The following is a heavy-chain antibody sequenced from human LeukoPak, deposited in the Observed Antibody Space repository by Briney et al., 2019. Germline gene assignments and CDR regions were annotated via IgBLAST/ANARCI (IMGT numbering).Heavy chain of an antibody. V-gene: IGHV1-69*04. CDR2: IIPIRGIA. D-gene: IGHD1-26*01. Sequence: SVKDSCKASGGTFSSYTISWVRQAPGQGLEWMGRIIPIRGIANYAQKFQGRVTITADKSTSTAYMELRSLRSEDTAVYYCARDPMWEGSAYWGQGTLVTVSS. J-gene: IGHJ4*02. CDR1: GGTFSSYT. CDR3: ARDPMWEGSAY.